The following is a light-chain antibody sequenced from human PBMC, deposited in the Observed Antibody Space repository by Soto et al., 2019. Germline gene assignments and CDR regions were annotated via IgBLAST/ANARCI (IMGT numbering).Light chain of an antibody. Sequence: QSVLTQPPSVSGAPGQRVTISCTGSSSNIWAGYDVHWYQQLPGTAPKLLIYGNSNRPSGVPDRFSGSKSGTSASLAITGLQAEDEADYYCQSYDSSLSGSNVVFGGGTKVTVL. CDR2: GNS. J-gene: IGLJ2*01. CDR1: SSNIWAGYD. V-gene: IGLV1-40*01. CDR3: QSYDSSLSGSNVV.